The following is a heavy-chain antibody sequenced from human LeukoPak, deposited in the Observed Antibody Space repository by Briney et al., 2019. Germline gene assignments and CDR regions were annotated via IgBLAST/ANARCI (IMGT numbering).Heavy chain of an antibody. Sequence: SETLSLTCAVSGGSLNSTNWWSWVRQAPGKGLEWIGEIYHSGTTSYNPSLKSRVSISVDKSKNQFSLKLNSVTAADTAVYFCARLYYYDSRGLRPFDPWGRGTLVTVSS. D-gene: IGHD3-22*01. J-gene: IGHJ5*02. CDR1: GGSLNSTNW. CDR3: ARLYYYDSRGLRPFDP. CDR2: IYHSGTT. V-gene: IGHV4-4*02.